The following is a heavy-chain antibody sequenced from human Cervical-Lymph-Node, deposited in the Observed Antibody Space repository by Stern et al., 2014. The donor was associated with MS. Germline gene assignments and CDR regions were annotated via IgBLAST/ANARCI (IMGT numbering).Heavy chain of an antibody. J-gene: IGHJ6*02. D-gene: IGHD3-10*01. CDR1: GFTFSSYA. CDR2: ISYDGTKK. Sequence: VQLVESGGGVVPPGRSQRLSCAASGFTFSSYAMHWVRQAPSEGLEWVAVISYDGTKKYYADSVKGRFTISRDNSKNTLHLQMNSLRPEDTAVYYCARVGGLHYYGSGSSYYYGMDVWGQGTTVSVSS. CDR3: ARVGGLHYYGSGSSYYYGMDV. V-gene: IGHV3-30*04.